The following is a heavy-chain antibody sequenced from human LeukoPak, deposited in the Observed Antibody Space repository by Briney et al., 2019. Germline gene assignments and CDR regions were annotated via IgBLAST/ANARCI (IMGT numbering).Heavy chain of an antibody. Sequence: PSETLSFTCTVSGGSISSYYWSWIRQPPGKGLEWIGSIYHSGSTYYNPSLKSRVTISVDTSKDQFSLKLSSVTAADTAVYYCARQDGYCSSTSCYIFAFDIWGQGTMIAVSS. CDR3: ARQDGYCSSTSCYIFAFDI. J-gene: IGHJ3*02. V-gene: IGHV4-59*08. CDR2: IYHSGST. D-gene: IGHD2-2*02. CDR1: GGSISSYY.